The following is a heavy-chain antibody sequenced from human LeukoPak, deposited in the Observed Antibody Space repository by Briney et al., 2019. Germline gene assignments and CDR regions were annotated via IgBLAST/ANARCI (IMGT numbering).Heavy chain of an antibody. V-gene: IGHV1-46*01. Sequence: ASVKVSCKASGGTFSSYDINWVRQAPGQGLEWMGIINPSGGSTSYAQKFQGRVTMTRDTSTSTVYMELSSLRSEDTAVYYCARDGRKTYYYDSSGYPGGYWGQGTLVTVSS. CDR3: ARDGRKTYYYDSSGYPGGY. J-gene: IGHJ4*02. CDR1: GGTFSSYD. CDR2: INPSGGST. D-gene: IGHD3-22*01.